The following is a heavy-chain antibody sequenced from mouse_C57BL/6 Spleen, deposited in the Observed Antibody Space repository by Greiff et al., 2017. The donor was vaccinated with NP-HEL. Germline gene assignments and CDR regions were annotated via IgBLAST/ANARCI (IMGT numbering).Heavy chain of an antibody. J-gene: IGHJ4*01. CDR3: ARRGDYGYDYAMDY. CDR2: IWSGGST. D-gene: IGHD2-2*01. V-gene: IGHV2-2*01. CDR1: GFSLTSYG. Sequence: VQGVESGPGLVQPSQSLSITCTVSGFSLTSYGVHWVRQSPGKGLEWLGVIWSGGSTDYNAAFISRLSISKDNSKSQVFFKMNSLQADDTAIYYCARRGDYGYDYAMDYWGQGTSVTVSS.